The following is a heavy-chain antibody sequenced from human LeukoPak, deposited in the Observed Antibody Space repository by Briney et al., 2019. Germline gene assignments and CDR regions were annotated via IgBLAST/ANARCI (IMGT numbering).Heavy chain of an antibody. V-gene: IGHV3-23*01. CDR1: GFTFSSYA. D-gene: IGHD6-19*01. J-gene: IGHJ4*02. CDR2: ISGSGGST. Sequence: GGSLRLSCAASGFTFSSYAMSWVRQAPGTGLEWVSAISGSGGSTYYADSVKGRFTISRDNSKNTLYLQMNSLRAEDTAVYYCAKDLYSSGWTYDYWGQGTLVTVSS. CDR3: AKDLYSSGWTYDY.